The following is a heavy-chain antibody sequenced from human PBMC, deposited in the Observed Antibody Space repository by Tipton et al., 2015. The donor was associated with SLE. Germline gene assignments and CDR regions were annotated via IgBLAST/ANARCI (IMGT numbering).Heavy chain of an antibody. J-gene: IGHJ4*02. V-gene: IGHV4-39*01. CDR3: AGGYNYGFGPLDY. D-gene: IGHD5-18*01. Sequence: TLSLTCTVSDGSISSSPYSWGWIRQPPGKGLEWIATFFLSGSTYYNPSLKSRVTMSVDTSKNQFSLKLSSVTAADTAVYYCAGGYNYGFGPLDYWGQGTLVTVSS. CDR1: DGSISSSPYS. CDR2: FFLSGST.